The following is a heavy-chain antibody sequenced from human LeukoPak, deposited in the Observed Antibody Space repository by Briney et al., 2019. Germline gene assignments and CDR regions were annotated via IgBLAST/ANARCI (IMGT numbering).Heavy chain of an antibody. J-gene: IGHJ4*02. D-gene: IGHD6-13*01. V-gene: IGHV4-4*02. CDR3: ARDGLAAGTAER. CDR1: GGSIDSNNW. Sequence: SETLSLTCAVSGGSIDSNNWWIWVRQTPGKGLEWIAETYHNGNTNYNPSLESRATISIDRSKNQFSLNLRSMTAADTAVYYCARDGLAAGTAERWGQGTLVTVSS. CDR2: TYHNGNT.